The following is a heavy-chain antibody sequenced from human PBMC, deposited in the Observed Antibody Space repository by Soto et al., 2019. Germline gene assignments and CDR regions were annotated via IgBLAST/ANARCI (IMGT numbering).Heavy chain of an antibody. J-gene: IGHJ4*02. Sequence: SETLSLTCTVSGGSISSYYWSWIRQPPGKGLEWIGYIYYSGSTNYNPSLKSRVTISVDTSKNQFSLKLSSVTAADTAVYYCARSEMGYDFWSGYYTGPAPDYWGQGTLVTVSS. CDR1: GGSISSYY. V-gene: IGHV4-59*01. CDR2: IYYSGST. CDR3: ARSEMGYDFWSGYYTGPAPDY. D-gene: IGHD3-3*01.